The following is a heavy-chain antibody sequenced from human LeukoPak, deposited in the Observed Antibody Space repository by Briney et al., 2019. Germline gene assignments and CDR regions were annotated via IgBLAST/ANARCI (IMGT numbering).Heavy chain of an antibody. J-gene: IGHJ4*02. V-gene: IGHV4-39*01. CDR2: IYYSGST. CDR3: ARGRSGYDSHFDY. Sequence: SETLSLTCTVSGGSISSSSYYWGWIRQPPGKGLEWIGSIYYSGSTYYNPSLKSRVTISVDTSKNQFSLKLSSVTAADTAVYYCARGRSGYDSHFDYWGQGTLVTVSS. D-gene: IGHD5-12*01. CDR1: GGSISSSSYY.